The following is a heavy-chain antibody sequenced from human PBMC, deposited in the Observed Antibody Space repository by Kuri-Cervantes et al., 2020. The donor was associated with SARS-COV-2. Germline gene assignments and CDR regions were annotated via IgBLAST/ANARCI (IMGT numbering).Heavy chain of an antibody. Sequence: ASVKVSCKASGYTFTSYGISWVRQAPGQGLEWMGWISAYNGNTNYAQKLQGRVTMTTDTSTSTAYMELRSLRSDDTAVYYCARDGGLFSWVYSGYDPGIAFDIWGQGTMVTVSS. CDR2: ISAYNGNT. D-gene: IGHD5-12*01. CDR1: GYTFTSYG. V-gene: IGHV1-18*01. J-gene: IGHJ3*02. CDR3: ARDGGLFSWVYSGYDPGIAFDI.